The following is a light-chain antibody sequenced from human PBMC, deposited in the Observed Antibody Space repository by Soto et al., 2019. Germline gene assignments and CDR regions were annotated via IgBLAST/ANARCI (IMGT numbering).Light chain of an antibody. V-gene: IGKV1-9*01. CDR2: TAS. CDR1: QGISNY. CDR3: QHRHSYPLT. Sequence: DIQLTQSPSFLSASVGDRVTITCRASQGISNYLAWYQQKAGKAPKLLIHTASTLQNGVPSRFSGSGSGTEFTLTISSLQAEDLATYYCQHRHSYPLTFGGGTKVDTK. J-gene: IGKJ4*01.